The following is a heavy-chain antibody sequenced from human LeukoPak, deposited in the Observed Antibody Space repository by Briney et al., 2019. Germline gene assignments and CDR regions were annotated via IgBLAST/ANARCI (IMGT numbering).Heavy chain of an antibody. V-gene: IGHV1-18*01. J-gene: IGHJ4*02. CDR2: ISAYNGNT. D-gene: IGHD1-26*01. Sequence: GSSVKVSCKASGGTFSSYDISWVRQAPGQGLEWMGWISAYNGNTNYAQNLQGRVTMTTDTSTSTAYMELRSLRSDDTAVYYCARGFSGTYPGRFDYWGQGTLVTVSS. CDR3: ARGFSGTYPGRFDY. CDR1: GGTFSSYD.